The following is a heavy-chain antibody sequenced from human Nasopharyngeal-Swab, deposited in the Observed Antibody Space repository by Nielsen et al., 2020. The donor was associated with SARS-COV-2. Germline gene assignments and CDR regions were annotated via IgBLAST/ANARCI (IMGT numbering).Heavy chain of an antibody. Sequence: ASMKVSCKASGYTFTSYAMNWVRQAPGQGLEWMGWINTNTGNPTYAQGFTGRFVFSLDTSVSTAYLQISSLKAEDTAVYYCARGGSSSWYSYYYYYMDVWGKGTTVTVSS. D-gene: IGHD6-13*01. CDR1: GYTFTSYA. V-gene: IGHV7-4-1*02. J-gene: IGHJ6*03. CDR2: INTNTGNP. CDR3: ARGGSSSWYSYYYYYMDV.